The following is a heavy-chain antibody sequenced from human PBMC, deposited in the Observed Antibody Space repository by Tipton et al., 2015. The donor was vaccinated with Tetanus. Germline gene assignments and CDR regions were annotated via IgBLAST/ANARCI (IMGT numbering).Heavy chain of an antibody. CDR3: ARDLSGFLFDAFDL. D-gene: IGHD3-22*01. CDR2: VFYSRST. V-gene: IGHV4-59*01. Sequence: TLSLTCTLSGGSISSYYWSWVQQPPGKGLEWLGYVFYSRSTDLNPSPKSRVTISVDTSNNLFSLKLTPVTTADKAVYYCARDLSGFLFDAFDLWGQGIMVTVSS. J-gene: IGHJ3*01. CDR1: GGSISSYY.